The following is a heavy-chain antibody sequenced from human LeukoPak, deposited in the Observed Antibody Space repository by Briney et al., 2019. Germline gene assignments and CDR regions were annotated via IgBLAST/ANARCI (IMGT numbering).Heavy chain of an antibody. V-gene: IGHV3-74*01. J-gene: IGHJ4*02. D-gene: IGHD3-16*01. CDR1: GLTFSNYY. CDR2: IIQDGSVT. CDR3: ATDDYRGLGY. Sequence: PGGSLRLSCVTSGLTFSNYYMHWVRHVPGEGLVWVSHIIQDGSVTIYADSVKGRFTISRDNAKNTVYLQLNNLRSEDTAVYYCATDDYRGLGYWGQGTLVTVSS.